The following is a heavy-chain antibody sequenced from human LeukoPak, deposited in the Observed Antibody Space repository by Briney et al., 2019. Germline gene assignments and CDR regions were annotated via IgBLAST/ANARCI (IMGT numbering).Heavy chain of an antibody. Sequence: PGGSLRLSCAASRFTVSSNYMSWVRQAPGKGLEWVSVIYSGGSTYYADSVKGRFTTSRHNSKNTVYPQMNNLRAEDTAVYYCARDTYSSGWYGGFDYWGQGTLGTVSS. CDR1: RFTVSSNY. CDR3: ARDTYSSGWYGGFDY. D-gene: IGHD6-19*01. J-gene: IGHJ4*02. V-gene: IGHV3-53*04. CDR2: IYSGGST.